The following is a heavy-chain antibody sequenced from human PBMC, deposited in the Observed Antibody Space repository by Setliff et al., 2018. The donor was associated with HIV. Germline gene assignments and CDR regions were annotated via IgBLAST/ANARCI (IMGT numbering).Heavy chain of an antibody. V-gene: IGHV1-18*01. J-gene: IGHJ5*02. D-gene: IGHD1-1*01. CDR1: GGTFSSYG. CDR2: ISAYNGNT. Sequence: ASVKVSCKASGGTFSSYGISWVRQAPGQGLEWMGWISAYNGNTNYAQKLQGRVTMTTDTSTSTAYMELRSLGSDDTAVYYCARAKATRQARPTNCFDPWGQGTLVTVSS. CDR3: ARAKATRQARPTNCFDP.